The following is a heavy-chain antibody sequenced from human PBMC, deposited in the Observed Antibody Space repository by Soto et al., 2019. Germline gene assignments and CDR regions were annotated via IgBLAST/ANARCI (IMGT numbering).Heavy chain of an antibody. CDR3: ARDPSRDGYRGYYYGMDA. Sequence: SVKVSCKASGGTFSSYAISWVRQAPGQGLEWMGGIIPIFGTANYAQKFQGRVTITADESTSTAYMELSSLRSEDTAVYYCARDPSRDGYRGYYYGMDAWGQGTTVTVSS. CDR1: GGTFSSYA. CDR2: IIPIFGTA. V-gene: IGHV1-69*13. D-gene: IGHD5-12*01. J-gene: IGHJ6*02.